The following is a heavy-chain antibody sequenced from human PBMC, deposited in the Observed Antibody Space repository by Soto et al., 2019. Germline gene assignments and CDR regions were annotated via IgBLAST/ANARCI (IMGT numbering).Heavy chain of an antibody. V-gene: IGHV1-3*01. Sequence: QVQLVQSGAEVKKPGASVKVSCKASGYTFTSYAMHWVGQAPGQRLEWMGWINAGNGNTKYSQKFQGRVTITRDTSASTAYMELSSLRSEDTAVYYCARDLGVGAASDYWGQGTLVTVSS. CDR2: INAGNGNT. D-gene: IGHD1-26*01. CDR1: GYTFTSYA. CDR3: ARDLGVGAASDY. J-gene: IGHJ4*02.